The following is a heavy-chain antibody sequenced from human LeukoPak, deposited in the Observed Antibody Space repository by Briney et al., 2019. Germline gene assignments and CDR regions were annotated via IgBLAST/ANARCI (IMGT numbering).Heavy chain of an antibody. J-gene: IGHJ1*01. CDR2: ISGSGGNT. CDR3: AKTIWGYSSGWTPEHFQH. Sequence: PGGSLRLSCAASGFTLSSYAMSWVRQAPGKGLEWVSAISGSGGNTYYADSVKGRITISRDNSKNTLYLQMNSLRAEDTAVYYCAKTIWGYSSGWTPEHFQHWGQGTLVTVSS. V-gene: IGHV3-23*01. D-gene: IGHD6-19*01. CDR1: GFTLSSYA.